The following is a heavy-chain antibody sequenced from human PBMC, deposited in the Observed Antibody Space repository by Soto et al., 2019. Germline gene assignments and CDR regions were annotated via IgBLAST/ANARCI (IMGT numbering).Heavy chain of an antibody. J-gene: IGHJ6*02. CDR3: ARAGYYYENHGMDV. CDR2: IYYSGST. D-gene: IGHD3-22*01. V-gene: IGHV4-59*01. Sequence: QVQLQESGPGLVKPSETLSLTCTVSGGSISSYYWSWIRQPPGKGLEWIGYIYYSGSTNYNPSLKSRVTISVDTSKNQFSLKLSSVTAADTAVYYCARAGYYYENHGMDVWGQGTTVTVSS. CDR1: GGSISSYY.